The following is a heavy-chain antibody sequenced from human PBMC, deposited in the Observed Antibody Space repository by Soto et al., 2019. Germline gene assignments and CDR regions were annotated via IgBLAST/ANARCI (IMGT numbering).Heavy chain of an antibody. D-gene: IGHD3-3*01. V-gene: IGHV1-3*01. J-gene: IGHJ6*02. Sequence: GASVKVSCKASGYTFTSYAMHWVRQAPGQRLEWMGWINAGNGNTKYSQKFQGRVTITRDTSASTAYMEPSSLRSEDTAVYYCARAALVTSFFVHYVMDFRGQGSSVIVSS. CDR1: GYTFTSYA. CDR3: ARAALVTSFFVHYVMDF. CDR2: INAGNGNT.